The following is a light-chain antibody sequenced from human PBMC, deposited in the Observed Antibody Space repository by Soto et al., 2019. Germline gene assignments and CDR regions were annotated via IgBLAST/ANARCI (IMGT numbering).Light chain of an antibody. CDR2: DAS. V-gene: IGKV3-20*01. J-gene: IGKJ1*01. CDR1: QSVSGNY. Sequence: EIVLTQSPGTLSLSPGERATLSCRASQSVSGNYLGWYQQKPGQAPRLLIYDASSRATGIPDRFSGSGSGTDFTLTISRLEPEDFAVYYCQQYGTSRTFGQGTKVKIK. CDR3: QQYGTSRT.